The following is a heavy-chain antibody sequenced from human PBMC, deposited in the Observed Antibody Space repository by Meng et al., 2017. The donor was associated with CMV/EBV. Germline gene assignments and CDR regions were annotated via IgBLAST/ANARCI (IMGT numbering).Heavy chain of an antibody. CDR1: GFTFSSYA. CDR3: ARDGYSSSWYGPGYYYYYYGMDV. J-gene: IGHJ6*02. V-gene: IGHV3-30-3*01. D-gene: IGHD6-13*01. Sequence: GESLKISCAASGFTFSSYAMHWVRQAPGKGLEWVAVISYDGSNKYYADSVKGRFTISRGNSKNTLYLQMNSLRAEDTAAYYCARDGYSSSWYGPGYYYYYYGMDVWGQGTTVTVSS. CDR2: ISYDGSNK.